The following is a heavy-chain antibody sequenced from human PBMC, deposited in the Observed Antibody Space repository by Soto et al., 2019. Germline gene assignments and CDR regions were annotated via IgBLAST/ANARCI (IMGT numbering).Heavy chain of an antibody. CDR1: GFTFSSYA. CDR3: ARVFYSSSSRGGYYFDY. J-gene: IGHJ4*02. D-gene: IGHD6-6*01. V-gene: IGHV3-64*01. CDR2: ISSNGGST. Sequence: PGGSLRVSCAAAGFTFSSYAMHWVRQAQGKGLEYVSAISSNGGSTYYANSVKGRFTISRDNSKNTLYLQMGSLRAEDMAVYYCARVFYSSSSRGGYYFDYWGQGTLVTVSS.